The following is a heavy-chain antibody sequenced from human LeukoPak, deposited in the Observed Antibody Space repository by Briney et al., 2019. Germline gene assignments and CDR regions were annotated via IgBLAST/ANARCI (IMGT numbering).Heavy chain of an antibody. CDR1: GFTFSSYE. CDR3: AREPVYCGGDCYFDY. J-gene: IGHJ4*02. V-gene: IGHV3-48*03. Sequence: QPGGSLRLSCAASGFTFSSYEMNWVRQAPGKGLEWVSYISSSGSTIYYADSVKGRFTISRDNANNSLYLQMNSLRAEDTAVYYCAREPVYCGGDCYFDYWGQGTLVTVSS. CDR2: ISSSGSTI. D-gene: IGHD2-21*02.